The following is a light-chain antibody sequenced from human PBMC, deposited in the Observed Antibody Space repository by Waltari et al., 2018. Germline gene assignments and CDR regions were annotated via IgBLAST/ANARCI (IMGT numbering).Light chain of an antibody. V-gene: IGKV4-1*01. Sequence: EIGMTQSPDSLAVSLGERSTINCKSSQSVLYRSNNKNYLAWYQQKPGQPPKLLIYWASTRESGVPDRFSGSGSGTDFTLTISSLQAEDVAVYYCQQYLSTPPTFGQGTKVEIK. CDR2: WAS. CDR3: QQYLSTPPT. CDR1: QSVLYRSNNKNY. J-gene: IGKJ1*01.